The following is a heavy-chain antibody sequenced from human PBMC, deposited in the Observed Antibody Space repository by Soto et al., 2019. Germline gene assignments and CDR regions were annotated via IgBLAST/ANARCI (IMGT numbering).Heavy chain of an antibody. CDR2: ISGGGGST. Sequence: EVQLLESGGGLVQPGGSLRLSCAASGFTFSSYAMSWVRQAPGKGLEWVSAISGGGGSTYYADSVKGRFTISRDNSKNTLYLQMNSLRAEDTAVYYCAKDRGYCSGGSCPSDWFDPWGQGTLVTVSS. D-gene: IGHD2-15*01. CDR3: AKDRGYCSGGSCPSDWFDP. V-gene: IGHV3-23*01. CDR1: GFTFSSYA. J-gene: IGHJ5*02.